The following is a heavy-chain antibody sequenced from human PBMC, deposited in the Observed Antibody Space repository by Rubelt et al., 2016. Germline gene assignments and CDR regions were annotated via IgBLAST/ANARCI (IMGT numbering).Heavy chain of an antibody. Sequence: VQPVPAGGEVKKAGSPVKVSCKASGGTFSSHAISRVGQAPGQGLEWMGRNNPILGIGKHATKVQGRGTITADKSTSTAYMELSSLRSEDTAVYYCASSLPNLFGIAARDYYYYYGMDVWGQGTTVTVSS. D-gene: IGHD6-6*01. J-gene: IGHJ6*02. CDR3: ASSLPNLFGIAARDYYYYYGMDV. V-gene: IGHV1-69*04. CDR2: NNPILGIG. CDR1: GGTFSSHA.